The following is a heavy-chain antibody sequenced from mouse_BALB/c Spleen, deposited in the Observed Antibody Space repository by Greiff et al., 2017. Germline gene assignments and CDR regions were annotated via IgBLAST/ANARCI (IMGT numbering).Heavy chain of an antibody. D-gene: IGHD3-2*02. J-gene: IGHJ3*01. CDR1: GYSFTSYW. CDR2: IYPGNSDT. Sequence: EVQGVESGTVLARPGASVKMSCKASGYSFTSYWMHWVKQRPGQGLEWIGAIYPGNSDTSYNQKFKGKAKLTAVTSASTAYLELSSLTNEDSAVYYCTREATETWFAYWGQGTLVTVSA. CDR3: TREATETWFAY. V-gene: IGHV1-5*01.